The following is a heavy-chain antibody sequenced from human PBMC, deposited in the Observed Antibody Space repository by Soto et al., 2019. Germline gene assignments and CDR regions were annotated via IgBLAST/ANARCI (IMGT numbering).Heavy chain of an antibody. CDR1: GYSFAGYW. Sequence: GESLKISCRRSGYSFAGYWITWVRQKPGKGLEWMGRIDPSDAQTYYSPSFRGHVPTSVTKSITTVFLQWSSLRASDTAMYYCARQIYDSDTGPNFQYYFDSWGQGTPVTVSS. J-gene: IGHJ4*02. CDR2: IDPSDAQT. CDR3: ARQIYDSDTGPNFQYYFDS. D-gene: IGHD3-22*01. V-gene: IGHV5-10-1*01.